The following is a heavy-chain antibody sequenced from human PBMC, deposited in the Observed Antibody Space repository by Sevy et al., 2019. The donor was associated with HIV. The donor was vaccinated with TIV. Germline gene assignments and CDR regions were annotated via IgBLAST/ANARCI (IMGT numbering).Heavy chain of an antibody. CDR3: AKDYYDSGGYYFYPARPTAFDL. J-gene: IGHJ3*01. Sequence: GGSLRLSCAGSVFIFNNYAMSWVRQVPGKGLEWVSGINGNGDSTNYADSAKGRFTISRDNSKSTLYLQMNSLRDEDTAVYYCAKDYYDSGGYYFYPARPTAFDLWGQGTMVTVSS. V-gene: IGHV3-23*01. CDR1: VFIFNNYA. D-gene: IGHD3-22*01. CDR2: INGNGDST.